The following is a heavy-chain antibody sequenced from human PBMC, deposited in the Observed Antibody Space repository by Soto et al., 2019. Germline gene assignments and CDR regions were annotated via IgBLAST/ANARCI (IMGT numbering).Heavy chain of an antibody. J-gene: IGHJ4*02. CDR2: ILHSGSA. CDR3: ARNGDFSSDY. V-gene: IGHV4-4*02. CDR1: GYRIRDGYW. Sequence: QLQLHESGPGLVKPSETLSLTCDVSGYRIRDGYWWSWVRQSPGKGLDWIGEILHSGSATYNPSLKSRVTMSVDTSKNQISLKVYSVTAADTAVYYCARNGDFSSDYWGQGLLVTVSS. D-gene: IGHD7-27*01.